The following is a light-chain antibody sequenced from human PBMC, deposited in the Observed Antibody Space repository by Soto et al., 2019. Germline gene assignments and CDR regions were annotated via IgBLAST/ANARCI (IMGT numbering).Light chain of an antibody. CDR3: SSYSISTAYL. J-gene: IGLJ1*01. CDR1: SSDVGGYDY. Sequence: QSALTQPASVSGSPGQSITISCTGTSSDVGGYDYVSWYQLHPGKAPKLMVFDVSNRPSGVSYRFSGSKSGNTASLTISGLQDEDEADYFFSSYSISTAYLFGTGTKLTVL. CDR2: DVS. V-gene: IGLV2-14*03.